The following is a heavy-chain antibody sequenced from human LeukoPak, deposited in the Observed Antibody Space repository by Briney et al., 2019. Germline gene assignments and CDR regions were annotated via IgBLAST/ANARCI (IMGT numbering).Heavy chain of an antibody. CDR1: GGTFSSYA. CDR3: ARAIKGYSSSLDY. D-gene: IGHD6-13*01. V-gene: IGHV1-8*03. CDR2: MNPNSGNT. Sequence: ASVKVSCKASGGTFSSYAISWVRQAPGQGLEWMGWMNPNSGNTGYAQKFQGRVTITRNTSISTAYMELSSLRSEDTAVYYCARAIKGYSSSLDYWGQGTLVTVSS. J-gene: IGHJ4*02.